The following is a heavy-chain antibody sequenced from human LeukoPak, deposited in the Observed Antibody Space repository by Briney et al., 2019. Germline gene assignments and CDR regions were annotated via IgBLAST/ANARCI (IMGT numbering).Heavy chain of an antibody. CDR1: GFTFSSYG. Sequence: PGGSLRLSCAASGFTFSSYGTHWVRQAPGKGLEWVAFSSYDGSTKYCADSVKGRFTISRDNSKNTLYLQMNSLRAEDTAVYYCAKEGYSSSPVVLWPYYYYMDVWGKGTTVTVSS. D-gene: IGHD6-6*01. CDR3: AKEGYSSSPVVLWPYYYYMDV. CDR2: SSYDGSTK. J-gene: IGHJ6*03. V-gene: IGHV3-30*18.